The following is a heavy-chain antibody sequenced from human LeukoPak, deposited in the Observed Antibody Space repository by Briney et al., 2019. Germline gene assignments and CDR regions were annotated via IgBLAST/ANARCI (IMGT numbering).Heavy chain of an antibody. J-gene: IGHJ5*02. CDR1: GSTFSDYY. Sequence: PGGSLRLSCAASGSTFSDYYMSWIRQAPGKGLEWVSYISSSGSTIYYADSVKGRFTISRDNAKNSLYLQMNSLRAEDTAVYYCAGGRGAYCSSTSCPNWFDPWGQGTLVTVSS. D-gene: IGHD2-2*01. V-gene: IGHV3-11*01. CDR3: AGGRGAYCSSTSCPNWFDP. CDR2: ISSSGSTI.